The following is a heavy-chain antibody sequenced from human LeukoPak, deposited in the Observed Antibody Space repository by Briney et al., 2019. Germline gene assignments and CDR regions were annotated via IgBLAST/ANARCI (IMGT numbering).Heavy chain of an antibody. CDR3: ARGVEETYYYDSSSYYYVDY. J-gene: IGHJ4*02. D-gene: IGHD3-22*01. Sequence: PSETLSLTCTVSGGSISSYYWSWIRQPPGKGLEWIGYIYYSGSTNYNPSLKSRVTISVDTSKNQFSLKLSSVTAADTAVYYCARGVEETYYYDSSSYYYVDYWGQGTLVTVSS. V-gene: IGHV4-59*01. CDR2: IYYSGST. CDR1: GGSISSYY.